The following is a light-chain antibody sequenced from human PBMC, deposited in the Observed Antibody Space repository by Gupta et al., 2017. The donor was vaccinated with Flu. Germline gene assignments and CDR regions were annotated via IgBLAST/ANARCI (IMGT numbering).Light chain of an antibody. J-gene: IGLJ3*02. CDR1: SSNIGSNY. Sequence: QSVLTKPPPASGTPGQSITISCSGSSSNIGSNYVYWYQQLPGPAPKLLIYRNNQRPSGVPDRFSGSKSGTSASLAISGLRSEDEADYYCAAWDDSLSGWVFGGGTKLTVL. CDR2: RNN. CDR3: AAWDDSLSGWV. V-gene: IGLV1-47*01.